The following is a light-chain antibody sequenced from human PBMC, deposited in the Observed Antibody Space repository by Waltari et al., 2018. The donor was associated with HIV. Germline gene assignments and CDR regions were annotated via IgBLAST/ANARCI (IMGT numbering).Light chain of an antibody. J-gene: IGLJ3*02. CDR3: AAWDDSLEGIWV. Sequence: QSVLTQPSSASGTPGQRVTIPCSGTTTTIRSNYAYWYQQLPGTAPKLLIYRNNQRPSGVPDRFSGSKSGTSASLAISGLRSEDEADYYCAAWDDSLEGIWVLGGGTKLTVL. V-gene: IGLV1-47*01. CDR2: RNN. CDR1: TTTIRSNY.